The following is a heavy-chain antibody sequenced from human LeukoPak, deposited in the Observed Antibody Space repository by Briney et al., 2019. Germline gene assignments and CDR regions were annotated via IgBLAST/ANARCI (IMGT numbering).Heavy chain of an antibody. CDR1: GGSISSGDYY. D-gene: IGHD6-13*01. Sequence: SETLSLTCTVSGGSISSGDYYWSWIRQPPGKGLEWIGYIYYSGSTNYNPSLKSRVTMSVDTSKNQFSLKLSSVTAADTAVYYCAREDGGFIAAAGYFDYWGQGTLVTVSS. CDR2: IYYSGST. CDR3: AREDGGFIAAAGYFDY. J-gene: IGHJ4*02. V-gene: IGHV4-61*08.